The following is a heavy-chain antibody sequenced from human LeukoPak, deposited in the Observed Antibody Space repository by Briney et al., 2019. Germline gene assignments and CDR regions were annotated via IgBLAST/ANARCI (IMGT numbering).Heavy chain of an antibody. J-gene: IGHJ4*02. CDR1: GFTFRGNA. CDR2: ITGNGGST. D-gene: IGHD3-10*01. V-gene: IGHV3-23*01. CDR3: AKDAVAPGSGGDYFDY. Sequence: PGGSLRLSCTASGFTFRGNAMSWVRQAPGKGLEWVSVITGNGGSTYYADSVKGRFTISRDNSKNTLSLQMNSLRAEDTAVYYCAKDAVAPGSGGDYFDYWGQGTLVTVSS.